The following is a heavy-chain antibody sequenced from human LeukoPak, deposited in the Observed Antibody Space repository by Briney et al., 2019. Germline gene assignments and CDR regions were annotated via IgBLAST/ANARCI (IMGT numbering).Heavy chain of an antibody. CDR2: FDPEDGET. CDR3: ATFYDSSGYYYNWFDP. CDR1: GYTLTELS. V-gene: IGHV1-24*01. D-gene: IGHD3-22*01. Sequence: GASVKVSCKVSGYTLTELSMHWVRQAPGKGLEWMVGFDPEDGETIYAQKFQGRVTMTEDTSTDTAYMELSSLRSEDTAVYYCATFYDSSGYYYNWFDPWGQGTLVTVSS. J-gene: IGHJ5*02.